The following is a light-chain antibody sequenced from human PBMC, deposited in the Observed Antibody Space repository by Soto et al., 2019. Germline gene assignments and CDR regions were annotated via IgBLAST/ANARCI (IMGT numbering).Light chain of an antibody. V-gene: IGKV3-20*01. CDR2: GAS. CDR3: QQYSYMWT. J-gene: IGKJ1*01. CDR1: EILRNNY. Sequence: EIVLTQSPVTLSSSPGERATLSCRASEILRNNYLAWYQQRPGQAPRLLISGASKRATGIPDRFSGSGSGTDFTLTINRLEPEDFAVYYCQQYSYMWTFGHGTKVEIK.